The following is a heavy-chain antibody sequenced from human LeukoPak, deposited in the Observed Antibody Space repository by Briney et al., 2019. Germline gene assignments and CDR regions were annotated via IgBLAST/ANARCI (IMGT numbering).Heavy chain of an antibody. V-gene: IGHV3-66*01. Sequence: GGSLRLSCAASGFTVSSNYMSWVRQAPGKGLEWVSIIYSDGSTYYADSVKGRFTISRDNSKNTLYLQMNSLRAEDTAVYYCARGEYNWNDLHLWGQGTLVTVSS. CDR1: GFTVSSNY. D-gene: IGHD1-20*01. CDR2: IYSDGST. J-gene: IGHJ5*02. CDR3: ARGEYNWNDLHL.